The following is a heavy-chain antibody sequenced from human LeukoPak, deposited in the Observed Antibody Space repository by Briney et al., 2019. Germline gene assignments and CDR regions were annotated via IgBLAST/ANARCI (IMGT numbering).Heavy chain of an antibody. CDR2: IYQTGST. V-gene: IGHV4-59*12. CDR3: ARGVVSGRFGDYYYYMDV. D-gene: IGHD3-16*01. Sequence: SETLSLTCSVSTDSTNTYYWSWIRQSPGKGLEWIGHIYQTGSTDYSPSFRSRVTISIDMSKKQFSLRLPSVTAADTAVYYCARGVVSGRFGDYYYYMDVWGKGTTVTVSS. CDR1: TDSTNTYY. J-gene: IGHJ6*03.